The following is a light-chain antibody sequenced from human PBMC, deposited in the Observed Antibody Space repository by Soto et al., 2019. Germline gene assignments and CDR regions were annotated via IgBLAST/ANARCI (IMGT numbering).Light chain of an antibody. CDR1: RSDVGGYNY. CDR3: SSYTSSSPYV. CDR2: DVT. Sequence: QSVLTQPASVSGSPGQSITISCTGTRSDVGGYNYVYWHQQHPGKAPKLMIYDVTNRPSGVSDRFSGSKSGNTASLTISGLQAEDEADYSCSSYTSSSPYVFGAGTKVTVL. V-gene: IGLV2-14*01. J-gene: IGLJ1*01.